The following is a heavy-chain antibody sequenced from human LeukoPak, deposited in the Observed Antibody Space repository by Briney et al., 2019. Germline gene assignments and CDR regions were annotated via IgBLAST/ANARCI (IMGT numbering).Heavy chain of an antibody. J-gene: IGHJ6*03. CDR3: ARGSGATTPRRYYYYMDV. V-gene: IGHV4-34*01. CDR2: INHSGST. Sequence: SETLSLTCAVYGGSFSGYYWSWIRQPPGKGLEWIGEINHSGSTNYNPSLKSRVTISVDTSKNQFSLKLSSVTAADTAVYYCARGSGATTPRRYYYYMDVRGKGTTVTVSS. D-gene: IGHD5-12*01. CDR1: GGSFSGYY.